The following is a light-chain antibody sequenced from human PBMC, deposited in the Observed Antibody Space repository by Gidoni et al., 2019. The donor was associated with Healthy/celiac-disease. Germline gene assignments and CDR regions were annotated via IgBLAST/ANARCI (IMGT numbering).Light chain of an antibody. Sequence: DIHMTQSPSTLSASVGDRVTITCRASQSISSWLAWYQQKPGKAPKLLIYKASSLESGVPSRFSGSGSGTEFTLTISSLQPDDFATYYCQQYNSYSPCTFGQGTKLEIK. J-gene: IGKJ2*02. CDR2: KAS. CDR3: QQYNSYSPCT. CDR1: QSISSW. V-gene: IGKV1-5*03.